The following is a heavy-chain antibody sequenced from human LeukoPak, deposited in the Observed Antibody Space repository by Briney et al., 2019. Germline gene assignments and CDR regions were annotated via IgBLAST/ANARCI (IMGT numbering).Heavy chain of an antibody. CDR1: GFTFSSYS. J-gene: IGHJ4*02. V-gene: IGHV3-48*01. Sequence: GGSLRLSCAASGFTFSSYSMNWVRQAPGKGLEWVSYISSSSSTIYYADSVKGRFTISRDNSKNTLYLQMNSLRAEDTAVYYCAKSPSVLIAAAGYYWGQGTLVTVSS. CDR3: AKSPSVLIAAAGYY. CDR2: ISSSSSTI. D-gene: IGHD6-13*01.